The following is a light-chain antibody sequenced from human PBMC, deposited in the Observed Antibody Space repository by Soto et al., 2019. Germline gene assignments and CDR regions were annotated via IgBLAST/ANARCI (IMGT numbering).Light chain of an antibody. Sequence: TQMTQTQSSLSASVGDRVTITCRASQGISTYLNWYLQKPGKAPKLVIYAASSLQSGVPSRFSGSGSETDFTLTISSLQPEDFATYSCQQSYSTTWTFGQGTKVDVK. CDR2: AAS. CDR3: QQSYSTTWT. V-gene: IGKV1-39*01. CDR1: QGISTY. J-gene: IGKJ1*01.